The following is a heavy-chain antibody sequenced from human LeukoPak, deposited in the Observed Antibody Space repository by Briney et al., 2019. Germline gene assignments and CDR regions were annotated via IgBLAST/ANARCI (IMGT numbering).Heavy chain of an antibody. CDR3: ARDHYSNYRGDPGDFDY. CDR1: GFTFSSYS. J-gene: IGHJ4*02. CDR2: ISSSSSYI. Sequence: SGGSLRLSCAASGFTFSSYSMNWVRQAPGKGLEWVSSISSSSSYIYYADSVKGRFTISRDNAKNSLYLQMNSLRAEDTAVYYCARDHYSNYRGDPGDFDYWGQGTLVTVSS. D-gene: IGHD4-11*01. V-gene: IGHV3-21*01.